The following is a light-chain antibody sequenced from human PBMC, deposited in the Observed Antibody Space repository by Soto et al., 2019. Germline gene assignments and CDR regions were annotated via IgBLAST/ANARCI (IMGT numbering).Light chain of an antibody. CDR2: EVN. Sequence: QSVLTQPPSASGSPGQSVAISCTGTSSDVGGYNYVSWYQQHPGKAPKLMIYEVNKRPSGVPDRFSGSKSGNTASLTVSGLQAEDDADYYCSSYAGSSNVFGTGTKVTAL. CDR3: SSYAGSSNV. J-gene: IGLJ1*01. CDR1: SSDVGGYNY. V-gene: IGLV2-8*01.